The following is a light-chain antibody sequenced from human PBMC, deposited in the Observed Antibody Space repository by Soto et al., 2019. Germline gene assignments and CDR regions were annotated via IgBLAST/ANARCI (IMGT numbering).Light chain of an antibody. V-gene: IGKV3-15*01. Sequence: EVVMTQFPATLSVSPGGRATLSCRASQSVWSNLAWYQQKPGQAPRLLSYGASTRATGVPAKFSGSGSGTEFTLTISSLQTEDFGVYYCQQRSNLPWTFGQGTKV. CDR3: QQRSNLPWT. CDR2: GAS. J-gene: IGKJ1*01. CDR1: QSVWSN.